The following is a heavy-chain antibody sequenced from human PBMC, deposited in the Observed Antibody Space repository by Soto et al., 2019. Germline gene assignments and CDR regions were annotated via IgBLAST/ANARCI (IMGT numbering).Heavy chain of an antibody. CDR2: TRNKANSYTT. V-gene: IGHV3-72*01. D-gene: IGHD3-22*01. J-gene: IGHJ4*02. CDR1: GFTFSDHY. Sequence: GGSLRLSCAASGFTFSDHYMDWVRQAPGKGLEWVGRTRNKANSYTTEYAASVKGRFTISRDDSKNSLYLQMNSLKTEDTAVYYCARGSPYYYDSSGYYFDYWGQGTLVTVSS. CDR3: ARGSPYYYDSSGYYFDY.